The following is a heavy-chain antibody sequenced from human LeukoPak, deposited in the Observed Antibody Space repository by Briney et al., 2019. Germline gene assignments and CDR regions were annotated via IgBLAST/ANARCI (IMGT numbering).Heavy chain of an antibody. CDR2: IYYSGST. Sequence: SQTLSLTCTVSGGSISSGDYYWSWIRQPPGKGLEWIGYIYYSGSTDYSPSLKSRVTISVDTSKNQFSLKLSSVTAADTAGYYCARGLMVRGITHSSFDYWGQGTLVTVSS. CDR3: ARGLMVRGITHSSFDY. CDR1: GGSISSGDYY. V-gene: IGHV4-61*08. J-gene: IGHJ4*02. D-gene: IGHD3-10*01.